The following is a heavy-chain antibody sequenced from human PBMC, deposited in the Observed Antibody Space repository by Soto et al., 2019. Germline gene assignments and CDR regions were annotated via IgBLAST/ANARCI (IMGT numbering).Heavy chain of an antibody. V-gene: IGHV5-51*01. CDR1: GYSFTSYW. CDR3: ATSSAAGKYYYGMDV. J-gene: IGHJ6*02. D-gene: IGHD6-13*01. Sequence: GESLKISCKGSGYSFTSYWIGWVRQMPGKGLEWMGIIYPGDSDTRYSPSFQGQVTISADKSISTAYLQWSSLKASDTAMYYCATSSAAGKYYYGMDVWGQGTTVTVSS. CDR2: IYPGDSDT.